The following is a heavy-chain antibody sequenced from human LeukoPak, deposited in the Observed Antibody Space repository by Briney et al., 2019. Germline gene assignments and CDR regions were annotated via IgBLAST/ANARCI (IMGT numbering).Heavy chain of an antibody. CDR2: MRRDGNEI. CDR1: GFTFSTYW. D-gene: IGHD1-26*01. J-gene: IGHJ4*02. CDR3: ARARPGGSYYRFSFDY. Sequence: GGSLRLSCSASGFTFSTYWMSWVRQAPGKGLEWVANMRRDGNEIYYLDSVRGRFTISRDNAKNSLYLQMNSLRAEDTAVYYCARARPGGSYYRFSFDYWGQGTLVTVSS. V-gene: IGHV3-7*01.